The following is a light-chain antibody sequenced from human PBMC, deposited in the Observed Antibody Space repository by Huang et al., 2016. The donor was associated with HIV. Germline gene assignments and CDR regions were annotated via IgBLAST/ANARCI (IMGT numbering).Light chain of an antibody. CDR1: QSVSRN. CDR3: QQYNNWPRT. Sequence: EIVMTQSPATLSVSPGERATLSCRASQSVSRNLAWFQQEPGQAPRRLIDDTSTRATGIPPRFSGGGSGTDFTLTISSLQSEDFVVYYCQQYNNWPRTFGPGTKVDFK. V-gene: IGKV3-15*01. J-gene: IGKJ3*01. CDR2: DTS.